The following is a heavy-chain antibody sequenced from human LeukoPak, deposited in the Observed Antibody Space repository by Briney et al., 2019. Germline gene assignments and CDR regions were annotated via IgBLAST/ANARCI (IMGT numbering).Heavy chain of an antibody. CDR2: INHSGST. V-gene: IGHV4-34*01. J-gene: IGHJ4*02. D-gene: IGHD1-1*01. CDR1: GGSFSGYY. Sequence: SETLSLTCAVYGGSFSGYYWSWIRQPPGKGLEWIGEINHSGSTNYNPSLKSRVTISVDTSKNQSSLKLSSVTAADTAVYYCARGSNQRYFDYWGQGTLVTVSS. CDR3: ARGSNQRYFDY.